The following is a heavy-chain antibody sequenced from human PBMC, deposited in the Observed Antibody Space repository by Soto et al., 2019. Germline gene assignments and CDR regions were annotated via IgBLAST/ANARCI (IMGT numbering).Heavy chain of an antibody. CDR2: MNPNSGNT. D-gene: IGHD3-3*01. CDR1: GYTFTSYD. J-gene: IGHJ3*02. V-gene: IGHV1-8*01. Sequence: QVQLVQSGAEVKKPGASVKVSCKASGYTFTSYDINWVRQATGQGLEWMGWMNPNSGNTGYAQKFQGRVTMTRNTSISTAYMELSSLRSEDTAVYYCASPARNYDFWSGYSFDIWGRGTMVTVSS. CDR3: ASPARNYDFWSGYSFDI.